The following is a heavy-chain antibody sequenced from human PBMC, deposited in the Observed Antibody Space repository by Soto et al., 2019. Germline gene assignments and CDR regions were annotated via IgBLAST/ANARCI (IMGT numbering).Heavy chain of an antibody. CDR2: IIPTFPTP. Sequence: QVQLVQSGAEVKKPGSSVPVSCKASGGTFGNSAISWVRQAPGQGLEWMGGIIPTFPTPDYAQKFQGRVTITADESTSTAYMELTSLRSEDTAVYYCARDKDRQQIGGNYYSGMDVWGQGTTVTV. CDR3: ARDKDRQQIGGNYYSGMDV. V-gene: IGHV1-69*12. CDR1: GGTFGNSA. J-gene: IGHJ6*02. D-gene: IGHD1-26*01.